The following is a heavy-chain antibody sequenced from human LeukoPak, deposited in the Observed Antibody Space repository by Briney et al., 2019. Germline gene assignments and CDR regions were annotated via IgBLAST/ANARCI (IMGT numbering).Heavy chain of an antibody. V-gene: IGHV3-23*01. Sequence: GGSLRLSCAASGFTFRRYVMSWVRQAPGKGLEWVSAISGSGDSTYYADSVKGRFTISRDNSKNTLYLQMNSLRAEDTAVYYCAKDDLRYSDYWGQGTLVTASS. CDR2: ISGSGDST. CDR3: AKDDLRYSDY. CDR1: GFTFRRYV. D-gene: IGHD2-15*01. J-gene: IGHJ4*02.